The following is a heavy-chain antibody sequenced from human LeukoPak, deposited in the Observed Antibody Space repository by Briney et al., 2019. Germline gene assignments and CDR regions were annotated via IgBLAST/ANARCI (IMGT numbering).Heavy chain of an antibody. CDR1: GFTFDDYA. Sequence: GGSLRLSCAASGFTFDDYAMHWVRQAPGKGLEWVSGISWNSGSIGYADSVKGRFTISRDNAKNSLYLQMNSLRAEDTALYYCAKAAAYTNWGQGTRVTVSS. CDR3: AKAAAYTN. CDR2: ISWNSGSI. V-gene: IGHV3-9*01. J-gene: IGHJ3*01. D-gene: IGHD2-2*02.